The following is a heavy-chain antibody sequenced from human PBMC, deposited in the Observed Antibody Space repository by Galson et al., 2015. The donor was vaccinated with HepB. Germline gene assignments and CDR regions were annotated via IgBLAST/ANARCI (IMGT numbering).Heavy chain of an antibody. CDR3: ARDRKGIRFCSGTSCPRDFDY. Sequence: SLRLSCAASGFTFSGYAMHWVRQAPGKGLEWVAVISYDGSSKYYADSVKGRFTISRDNSRNTLYLQMNSLTAEDTAVYYCARDRKGIRFCSGTSCPRDFDYWGHGALVTVSS. V-gene: IGHV3-30-3*01. CDR1: GFTFSGYA. J-gene: IGHJ4*01. D-gene: IGHD2-2*01. CDR2: ISYDGSSK.